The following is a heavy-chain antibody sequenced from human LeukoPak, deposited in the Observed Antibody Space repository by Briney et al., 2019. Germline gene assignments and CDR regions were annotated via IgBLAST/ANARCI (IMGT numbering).Heavy chain of an antibody. D-gene: IGHD3-22*01. CDR2: IYSGGST. CDR1: GFTVSSNY. V-gene: IGHV3-53*01. Sequence: PGGSLRLSCAASGFTVSSNYMSWVRQAPGKGLEWVSVIYSGGSTYYADSVKGRFTISRDNSKNTLYPQMNSLRAEDTAVYYCARGGGGYYDSSGYYPDYFDYWGQGTLVTVSS. J-gene: IGHJ4*02. CDR3: ARGGGGYYDSSGYYPDYFDY.